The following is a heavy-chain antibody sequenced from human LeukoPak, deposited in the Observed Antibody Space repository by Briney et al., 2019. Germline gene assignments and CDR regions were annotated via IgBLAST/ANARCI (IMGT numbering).Heavy chain of an antibody. CDR2: TYYRSRWYN. D-gene: IGHD3-3*01. CDR1: GDSVSTNSGA. J-gene: IGHJ4*02. CDR3: AREGSSPLEY. V-gene: IGHV6-1*01. Sequence: SQTLSLTCAISGDSVSTNSGAWTWIRQSPSRGLEWLGRTYYRSRWYNDFAVSVKSRATINPDTSKNQFSLHLNSVTPEDTPVFYCAREGSSPLEYWGQGSLVTVSS.